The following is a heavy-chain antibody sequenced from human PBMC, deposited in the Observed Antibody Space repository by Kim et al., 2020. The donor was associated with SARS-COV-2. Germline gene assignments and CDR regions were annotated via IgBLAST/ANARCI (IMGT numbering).Heavy chain of an antibody. CDR2: IFHCGGT. CDR3: STREAITIFVMVNYFDY. V-gene: IGHV4-4*02. J-gene: IGHJ4*01. Sequence: SETLSLTCTVSGGSISSSNCWSWLRRPPGTGLVWIGGIFHCGGTNYNTSLMKRGAITLEKSKNQFSPMQRTFTTADTAAEYYSTREAITIFVMVNYFDY. D-gene: IGHD3-3*01. CDR1: GGSISSSNC.